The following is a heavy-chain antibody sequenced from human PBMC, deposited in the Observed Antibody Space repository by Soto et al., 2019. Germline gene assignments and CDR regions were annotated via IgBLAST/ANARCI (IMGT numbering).Heavy chain of an antibody. CDR1: GYTFTGYY. D-gene: IGHD1-26*01. J-gene: IGHJ3*02. Sequence: ASVKVSCKASGYTFTGYYMHWVRQAPGQGLEWMGWINPNSGGTNYAQKFQGWVTMTRDTSIRTAYMELSRLRSDDTAVYYCARATEGGADAFDIRGKGTMVTVSS. CDR2: INPNSGGT. V-gene: IGHV1-2*04. CDR3: ARATEGGADAFDI.